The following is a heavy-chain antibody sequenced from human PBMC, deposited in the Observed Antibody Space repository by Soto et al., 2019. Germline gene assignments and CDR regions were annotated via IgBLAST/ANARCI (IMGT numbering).Heavy chain of an antibody. J-gene: IGHJ6*02. V-gene: IGHV1-69*06. D-gene: IGHD3-10*01. CDR2: IIPIFGTA. Sequence: GASVKVSCKASGVTFSRYAISWVRQAPGQGLEWMGGIIPIFGTANYAQKFQGRVTITADKSTSTAYMELSSLRSEDTAVYYCARRVYGSGRGYYYYGMDVWGQGTTVTVSS. CDR3: ARRVYGSGRGYYYYGMDV. CDR1: GVTFSRYA.